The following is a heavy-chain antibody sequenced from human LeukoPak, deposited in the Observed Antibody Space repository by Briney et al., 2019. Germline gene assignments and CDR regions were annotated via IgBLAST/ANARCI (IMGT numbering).Heavy chain of an antibody. J-gene: IGHJ5*02. V-gene: IGHV4-59*01. D-gene: IGHD3-16*01. CDR1: GGSMSSYY. CDR2: VYYSGTT. CDR3: ARGHTESAFDYGNWFHP. Sequence: SETLSLTCTVSGGSMSSYYWSWIRQPPEKGLEWIGYVYYSGTTKYNPSLKSRVTISVDTSKNQFSLKLNSPTAADTAVYYCARGHTESAFDYGNWFHPWGQGTLVTVSS.